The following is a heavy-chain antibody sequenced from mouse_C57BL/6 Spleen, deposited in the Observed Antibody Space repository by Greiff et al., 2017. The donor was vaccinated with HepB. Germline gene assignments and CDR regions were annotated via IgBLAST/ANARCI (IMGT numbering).Heavy chain of an antibody. Sequence: VQLQQSGPELVKPGASVKLSCKASGYTFTSYDINWVKQRPGQGLEWTGWTYPRDGSTKYNEKFKGTATLTVDTSSSTAYMGLHSLTSEDSAVYFCARGLSYYDDVAWFAYWGQGTLVTVSA. CDR2: TYPRDGST. D-gene: IGHD2-4*01. J-gene: IGHJ3*01. V-gene: IGHV1-85*01. CDR1: GYTFTSYD. CDR3: ARGLSYYDDVAWFAY.